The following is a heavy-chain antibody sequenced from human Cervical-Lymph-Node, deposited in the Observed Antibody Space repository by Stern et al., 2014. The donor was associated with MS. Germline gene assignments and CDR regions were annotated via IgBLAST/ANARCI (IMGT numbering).Heavy chain of an antibody. CDR3: AREADYYGSGSYSNWFDP. CDR1: GYTFTSYG. J-gene: IGHJ5*02. D-gene: IGHD3-10*01. V-gene: IGHV1-18*01. CDR2: ISAYNGNT. Sequence: VQLVESGAEVKKPGASVKVSCKASGYTFTSYGISWARQAPGQGLEWMGWISAYNGNTNYAQKLQGRVTMTTDTSTSTAYMELRSLRSDDTAVYYCAREADYYGSGSYSNWFDPWGQGTLVTVSS.